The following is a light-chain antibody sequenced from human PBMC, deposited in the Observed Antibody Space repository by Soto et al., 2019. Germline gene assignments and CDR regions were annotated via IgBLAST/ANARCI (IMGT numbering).Light chain of an antibody. V-gene: IGKV3-20*01. Sequence: EIVLTQSPGTLSLSPGERATLSCRASQSVSSSYLAWYQQKPGQAPRLLIYGASSRATGITDRFSGSGSGTNFTLTISRLEHEAFAVYYCQQYGSSLTWTFGQGTKVEIK. CDR2: GAS. CDR1: QSVSSSY. J-gene: IGKJ1*01. CDR3: QQYGSSLTWT.